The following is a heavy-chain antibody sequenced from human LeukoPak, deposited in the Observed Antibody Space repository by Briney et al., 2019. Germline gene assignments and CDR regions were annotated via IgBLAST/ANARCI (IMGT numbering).Heavy chain of an antibody. Sequence: SETLSLTRSVSGDFMSNDYWSWIRQSPGNGLEWIGLAYYGGSTKVNPSLRSRVALLIDTSKKQFSLTLTSVTSADTAVYFCARTNDYSDYGYFDLWGQGLLVTVSS. CDR3: ARTNDYSDYGYFDL. CDR2: AYYGGST. D-gene: IGHD4/OR15-4a*01. J-gene: IGHJ4*02. CDR1: GDFMSNDY. V-gene: IGHV4-59*01.